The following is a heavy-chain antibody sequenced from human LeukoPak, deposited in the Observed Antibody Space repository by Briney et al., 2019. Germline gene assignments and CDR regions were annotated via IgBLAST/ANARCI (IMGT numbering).Heavy chain of an antibody. CDR1: GYTFTSYD. CDR2: MNPNSGNT. Sequence: ASVKVSCKASGYTFTSYDINWVRQATGQGLEWMGWMNPNSGNTGYAQKFQGRVTITRNTSISTAYMELSSLRSEDTAVYYCARSLPRRDGYNYDYWGQGTLVTVSS. J-gene: IGHJ4*02. V-gene: IGHV1-8*03. D-gene: IGHD5-24*01. CDR3: ARSLPRRDGYNYDY.